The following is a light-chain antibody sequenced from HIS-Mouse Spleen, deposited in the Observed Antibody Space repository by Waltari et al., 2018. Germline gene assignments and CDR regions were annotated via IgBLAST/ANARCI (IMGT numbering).Light chain of an antibody. CDR1: SSDVGGYNY. CDR2: EVS. V-gene: IGLV2-14*01. J-gene: IGLJ3*02. CDR3: SSYTSSSTLWV. Sequence: QSALTQPASVSGSPGQSITISCTGTSSDVGGYNYVSWYQQHPGKAPKLMIYEVSNRPSGVSNPFSGSKSGNTASLTISGLQAEDEADYYCSSYTSSSTLWVFGGGTKLTVL.